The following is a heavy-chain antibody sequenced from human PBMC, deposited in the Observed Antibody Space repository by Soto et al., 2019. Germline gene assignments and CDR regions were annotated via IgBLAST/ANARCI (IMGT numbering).Heavy chain of an antibody. CDR1: GFTFSSYA. D-gene: IGHD1-7*01. CDR3: AKDRTKSSRIYYMDV. J-gene: IGHJ6*03. V-gene: IGHV3-23*01. CDR2: ISGSGGST. Sequence: PGGSLRLSCAASGFTFSSYAMSWVRQAPGKGLELVSAISGSGGSTYYADSVKGRFTISRDNSKNTLYLQMNSLRAEDTALYYCAKDRTKSSRIYYMDVWGKGTTVTVSS.